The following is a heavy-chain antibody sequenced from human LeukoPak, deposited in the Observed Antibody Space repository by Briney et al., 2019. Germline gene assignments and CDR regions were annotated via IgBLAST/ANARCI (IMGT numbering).Heavy chain of an antibody. CDR2: ISHSGSI. CDR3: ARLSSDLSHFDY. V-gene: IGHV4-4*02. J-gene: IGHJ4*02. Sequence: SETLSLTRVVSGGSISSSKWWSWVRQAPGKGLEWIGEISHSGSINYNPSFASRVTISVDKSKNQFSLSLTSVTAADTAMYYCARLSSDLSHFDYWGQGTLASVSS. CDR1: GGSISSSKW. D-gene: IGHD3-16*02.